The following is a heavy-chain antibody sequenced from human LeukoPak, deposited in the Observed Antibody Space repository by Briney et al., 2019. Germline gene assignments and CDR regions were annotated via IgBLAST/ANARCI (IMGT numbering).Heavy chain of an antibody. V-gene: IGHV3-23*01. CDR1: GFTHSSYG. Sequence: GGSLRLPCAASGFTHSSYGMRWVRHAPGEGVEWVSTINSGGSAYYADSVKGRFTISRDNSKNTLYLQMNSLRADDTAVYYCAKRGQRTVTNPLYYFDYWGQGTLVTVSS. J-gene: IGHJ4*02. D-gene: IGHD4-17*01. CDR2: INSGGSA. CDR3: AKRGQRTVTNPLYYFDY.